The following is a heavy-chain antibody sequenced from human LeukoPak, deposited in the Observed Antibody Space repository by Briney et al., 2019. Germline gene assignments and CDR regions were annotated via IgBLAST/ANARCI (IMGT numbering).Heavy chain of an antibody. CDR2: ISSSSSSE. CDR1: GFTFSYYN. D-gene: IGHD2-2*01. V-gene: IGHV3-48*02. J-gene: IGHJ5*02. CDR3: ARADVVPFAPSQKNWFDP. Sequence: GGSLRLSCAASGFTFSYYNMNWVRQAPGKGLEWVSYISSSSSSEYYTDSVKGRFTISRDNAKNSLYLQMNSLRDEDTAVYYCARADVVPFAPSQKNWFDPWGQGTLVTVSS.